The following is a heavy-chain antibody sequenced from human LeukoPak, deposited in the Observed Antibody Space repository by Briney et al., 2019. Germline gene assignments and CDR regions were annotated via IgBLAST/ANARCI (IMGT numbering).Heavy chain of an antibody. D-gene: IGHD2-2*01. V-gene: IGHV1-46*01. J-gene: IGHJ4*02. Sequence: RASVKVSCKASGYTFTSYYMHWVRQAPGQGLEWMGIINPSGGSTSYAQKFQGRVTMTTDTSTSTAYMELRSLRSDDTAVYYCARDKYTYCSSTSCYPTYWGQGTLVTVSS. CDR1: GYTFTSYY. CDR3: ARDKYTYCSSTSCYPTY. CDR2: INPSGGST.